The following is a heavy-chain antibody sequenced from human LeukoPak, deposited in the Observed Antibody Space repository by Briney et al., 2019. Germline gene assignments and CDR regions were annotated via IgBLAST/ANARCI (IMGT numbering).Heavy chain of an antibody. Sequence: ASVKVSCKASGYTFTGYYMHWVRQAPGQGVEWMGWINPNSGGTNYAQKFQGRVTMTRDTSISTAYMELSRLRSDDTDVYYCARVAGYSSGCLDYWGQGTLVTVSS. CDR1: GYTFTGYY. D-gene: IGHD6-19*01. J-gene: IGHJ4*02. V-gene: IGHV1-2*02. CDR3: ARVAGYSSGCLDY. CDR2: INPNSGGT.